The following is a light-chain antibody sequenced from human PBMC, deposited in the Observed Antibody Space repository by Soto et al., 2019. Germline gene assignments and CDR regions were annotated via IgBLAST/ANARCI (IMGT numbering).Light chain of an antibody. CDR1: QSISTW. Sequence: DIQMTQSPSTLSSSVGDRVTITCRASQSISTWLAWYQQKPGKAPKLMIYKASSLESGVASRFSGRGSGTEFAVTISSLQPDDCAACYCQQYNTCPLSFGGGTTVESK. CDR2: KAS. CDR3: QQYNTCPLS. V-gene: IGKV1-5*03. J-gene: IGKJ4*01.